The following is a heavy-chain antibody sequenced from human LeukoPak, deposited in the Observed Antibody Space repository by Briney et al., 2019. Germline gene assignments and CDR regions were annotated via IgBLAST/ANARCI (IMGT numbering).Heavy chain of an antibody. CDR2: IYPGDSDA. CDR1: GSSFTTYW. CDR3: ARRSGTYGSNDY. Sequence: GESLKISCKGSGSSFTTYWIAWVRQMPGKGLEWMGIIYPGDSDARYSPSFQGQVTISADKSISTAYLQWSSLKASDTAMYYCARRSGTYGSNDYWGHGTLVTVSS. J-gene: IGHJ4*01. V-gene: IGHV5-51*01. D-gene: IGHD1-26*01.